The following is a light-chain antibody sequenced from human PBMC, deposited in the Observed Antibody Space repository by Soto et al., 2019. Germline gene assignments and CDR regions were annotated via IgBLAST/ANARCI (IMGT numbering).Light chain of an antibody. Sequence: EIVMTQSPATLSVSPGERATLSCRASQSVSNNLPWYRQNPGRAPRLLFLVASIGAPGSPAGFGGRGSGQKFTIASGSWRVENFALYNYQGSEASPRTFGHGTKVDIK. CDR3: QGSEASPRT. J-gene: IGKJ3*01. V-gene: IGKV3-15*01. CDR1: QSVSNN. CDR2: VAS.